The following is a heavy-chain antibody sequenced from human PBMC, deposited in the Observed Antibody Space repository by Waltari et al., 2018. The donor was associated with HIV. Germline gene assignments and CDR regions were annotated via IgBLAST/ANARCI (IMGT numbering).Heavy chain of an antibody. Sequence: VTLLEYGGGLVQPGGFLRLSCAASGFRFRDVALGWVRQAPGKGLQCVSTISGSGQTTYYAESVEGRFTISRDDSQNTLYLQMHSVRGEDTAVYFCAKGVSVATRTGFDSWGQGTMVIVSS. D-gene: IGHD5-12*01. CDR1: GFRFRDVA. CDR3: AKGVSVATRTGFDS. V-gene: IGHV3-23*01. J-gene: IGHJ4*02. CDR2: ISGSGQTT.